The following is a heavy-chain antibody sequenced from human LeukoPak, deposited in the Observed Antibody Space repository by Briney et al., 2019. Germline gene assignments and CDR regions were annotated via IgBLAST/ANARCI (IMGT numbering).Heavy chain of an antibody. Sequence: GGSLRLSCAASGFTFSSYSMNWVRQAPGKGLEWVSSVSSSSSYIYYADSVKGRFTISRDNAKNSLYLQMNSLRAEDTAVYYCARDFEHFSGERGYFDNWGQGTLVTVSS. CDR2: VSSSSSYI. CDR3: ARDFEHFSGERGYFDN. D-gene: IGHD7-27*01. CDR1: GFTFSSYS. J-gene: IGHJ4*02. V-gene: IGHV3-21*01.